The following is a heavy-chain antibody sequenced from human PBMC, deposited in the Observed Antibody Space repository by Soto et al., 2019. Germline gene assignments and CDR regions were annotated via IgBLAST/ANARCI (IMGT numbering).Heavy chain of an antibody. CDR3: ARDISRRQTYYGMDV. V-gene: IGHV1-46*01. Sequence: QVQLVQSGAEVKKPGASVKVSCKASGYRFISYYVHWVRQAPGQGLEWLAVFNPANGRTTYAETFHGRITITTDTSTSTLFMELSSLRSEDTAVYFCARDISRRQTYYGMDVWGQGTTVTVSS. CDR1: GYRFISYY. J-gene: IGHJ6*02. D-gene: IGHD2-21*01. CDR2: FNPANGRT.